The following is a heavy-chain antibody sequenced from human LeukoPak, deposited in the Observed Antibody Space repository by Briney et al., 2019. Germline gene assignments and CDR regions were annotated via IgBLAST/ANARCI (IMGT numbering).Heavy chain of an antibody. J-gene: IGHJ3*02. CDR1: GGSISSYY. V-gene: IGHV4-59*01. CDR3: ARAREWIQLRDAFDI. CDR2: IYYSGST. D-gene: IGHD5-18*01. Sequence: PSETLSLTCTVSGGSISSYYWSWLRQPPGKGLEWIGYIYYSGSTNYNPSLKSRVTISVDTSKNQFSLKLSSVTAADTAVYYCARAREWIQLRDAFDIWGQGTMVTVSS.